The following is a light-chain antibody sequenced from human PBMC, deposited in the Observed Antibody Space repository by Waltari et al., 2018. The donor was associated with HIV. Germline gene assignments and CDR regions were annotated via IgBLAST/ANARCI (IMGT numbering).Light chain of an antibody. CDR2: GAS. CDR3: QRYNNAPRT. CDR1: QGISNY. V-gene: IGKV1-27*01. J-gene: IGKJ1*01. Sequence: DIQMTQSPSSLSASVGDRVTITCRASQGISNYLAWYQQKPGKAPKLLIYGASTLHSGVPSRFSGSGAGTRFTLTISGLQPDDVATYYCQRYNNAPRTFGQGTKVEL.